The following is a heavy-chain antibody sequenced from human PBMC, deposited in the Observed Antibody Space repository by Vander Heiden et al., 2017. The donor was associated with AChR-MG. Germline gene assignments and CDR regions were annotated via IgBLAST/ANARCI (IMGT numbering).Heavy chain of an antibody. Sequence: QVQLVESGGGVVQPGRSLRLSCAASGFTFSSYGMHWVRQAPGKGLEWVAVISYDGGKKDEADSVKGRFTISRDNSQNTLYMKMNSLRAEDTAVYDGAKDITAGTDYWGQGTLVTVSS. CDR2: ISYDGGKK. CDR3: AKDITAGTDY. V-gene: IGHV3-30*18. CDR1: GFTFSSYG. J-gene: IGHJ4*02. D-gene: IGHD6-13*01.